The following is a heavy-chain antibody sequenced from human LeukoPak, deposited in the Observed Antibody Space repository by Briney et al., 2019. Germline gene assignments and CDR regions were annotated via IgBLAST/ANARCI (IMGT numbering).Heavy chain of an antibody. CDR3: ARDRDYGDYAFDY. Sequence: GGSLRLSCAASGFTFSSYEMNWVRQAPGKGLEWVSYISSSGSTIYYADSVKGRFTISRDNAKNSLYLQMNSLRAEDTAVYYCARDRDYGDYAFDYWGQGTLVTVSS. D-gene: IGHD4-17*01. J-gene: IGHJ4*02. CDR1: GFTFSSYE. V-gene: IGHV3-48*03. CDR2: ISSSGSTI.